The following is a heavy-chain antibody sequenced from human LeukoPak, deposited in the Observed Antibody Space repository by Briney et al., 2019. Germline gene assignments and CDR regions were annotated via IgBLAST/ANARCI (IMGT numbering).Heavy chain of an antibody. V-gene: IGHV4-34*01. CDR1: GGSFSGYY. CDR2: INHSGST. CDR3: ARVDRWLQFVDY. J-gene: IGHJ4*02. Sequence: SETLSLTCAVYGGSFSGYYWSWIRQPPGKGLEWIGEINHSGSTNYNPSLKSRVTISVDTSKNQFSLKLSSVTAADTAVYYCARVDRWLQFVDYWGQGTLVTVSS. D-gene: IGHD5-24*01.